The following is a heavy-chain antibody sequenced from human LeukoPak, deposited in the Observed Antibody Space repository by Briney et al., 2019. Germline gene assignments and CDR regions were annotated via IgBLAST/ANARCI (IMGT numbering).Heavy chain of an antibody. V-gene: IGHV4-4*07. CDR3: AREEVPYYYDSSGYPYYYYYGVDV. J-gene: IGHJ6*02. Sequence: SEPLSFTCTVSGGSISSYYWSWIRQPAGEGQEWIGRIYTGGNTNYNPSLKSRVTMSVDTSKNQFSLKLSSVTAADTAVYYCAREEVPYYYDSSGYPYYYYYGVDVWGQGTTVTVSS. CDR1: GGSISSYY. D-gene: IGHD3-22*01. CDR2: IYTGGNT.